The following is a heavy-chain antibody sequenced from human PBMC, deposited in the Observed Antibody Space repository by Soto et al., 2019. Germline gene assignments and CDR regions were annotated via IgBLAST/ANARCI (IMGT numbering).Heavy chain of an antibody. J-gene: IGHJ5*02. CDR1: GFTFSSYA. CDR2: ISGSGGST. V-gene: IGHV3-23*01. CDR3: AKDRDGYNPWFDT. D-gene: IGHD5-12*01. Sequence: PVGSLRLSCAASGFTFSSYAMSWVRQAPGKGLEWVSAISGSGGSTYYADPVKGRFTISRDNSKNTLYLQMNSLRAEDTAVYYCAKDRDGYNPWFDTWGQGTLVTVSS.